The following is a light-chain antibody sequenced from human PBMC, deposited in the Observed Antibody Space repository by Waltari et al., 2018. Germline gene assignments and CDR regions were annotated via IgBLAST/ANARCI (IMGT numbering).Light chain of an antibody. CDR2: KAS. V-gene: IGKV1-5*03. CDR1: QSISIW. CDR3: QQYNSYLWT. J-gene: IGKJ1*01. Sequence: DIRMTQSPSTLSASVGDRVTITCRASQSISIWLAWYQQKPGKAPNLLIYKASSLESGVPSRFSGSGSGTEFTLTISSLQPDDFATYYCQQYNSYLWTFGQGTKVEIK.